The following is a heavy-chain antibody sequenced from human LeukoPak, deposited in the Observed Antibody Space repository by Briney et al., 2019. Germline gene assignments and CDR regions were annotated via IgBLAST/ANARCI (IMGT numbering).Heavy chain of an antibody. CDR2: INPNSGGT. V-gene: IGHV1-2*02. CDR3: ARDKWELRGRNWFDP. Sequence: ASVKVSCKASGYTFTGYYMHWVRQAPGQGLEWMGWINPNSGGTNYAQKFQGRVTMTRDTSISTAYMELSRLRSDDTAVYYCARDKWELRGRNWFDPWGPGTLVTVSS. CDR1: GYTFTGYY. D-gene: IGHD1-26*01. J-gene: IGHJ5*02.